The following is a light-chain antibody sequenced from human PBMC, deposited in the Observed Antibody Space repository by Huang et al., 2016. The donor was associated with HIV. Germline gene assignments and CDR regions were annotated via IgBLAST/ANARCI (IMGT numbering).Light chain of an antibody. CDR3: MQGTHWPPYT. V-gene: IGKV2-30*02. J-gene: IGKJ2*01. Sequence: DVVMTQSPLSLPVTLGQPASISCRSSQSLVHSDGNTYLNWFQQRPGQSPRRLIYKVSNRDSGVPDRFRGSGSGTDFTLKISRVEAGDVGVYYCMQGTHWPPYTFGQGTELEIK. CDR2: KVS. CDR1: QSLVHSDGNTY.